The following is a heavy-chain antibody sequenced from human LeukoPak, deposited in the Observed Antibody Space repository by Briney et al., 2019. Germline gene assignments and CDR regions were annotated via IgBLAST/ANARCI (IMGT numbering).Heavy chain of an antibody. CDR2: IKYDGSVT. CDR3: ATDRGFLTFDY. V-gene: IGHV3-7*01. CDR1: GFTFSSYW. J-gene: IGHJ4*02. D-gene: IGHD3-22*01. Sequence: GGSLRLSCAASGFTFSSYWMSWVRQAPGKGLEWVANIKYDGSVTNYVDSVKGRFTISRDNAQNSLYLQMNSLRVEDTAVYYCATDRGFLTFDYWGQGTLVTVSS.